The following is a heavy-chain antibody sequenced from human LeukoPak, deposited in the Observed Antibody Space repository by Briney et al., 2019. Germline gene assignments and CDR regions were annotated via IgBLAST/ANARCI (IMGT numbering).Heavy chain of an antibody. V-gene: IGHV1-18*01. J-gene: IGHJ4*02. CDR2: ISPYNGNT. CDR1: GYTFTSYG. CDR3: ARDYKY. Sequence: ASVKVSCKASGYTFTSYGISWVRQAPGQGLEWKGWISPYNGNTKYARKVQGRVTMTTDTSTRTAFMELRSLRSDDTAVYYCARDYKYWGQGTLVTVSS. D-gene: IGHD3-10*01.